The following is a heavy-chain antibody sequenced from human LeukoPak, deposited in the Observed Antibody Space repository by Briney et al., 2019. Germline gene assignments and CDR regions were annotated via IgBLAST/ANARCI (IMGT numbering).Heavy chain of an antibody. D-gene: IGHD4-17*01. Sequence: GGSLRLSCAASGFTVSSNYMSWVRQAPGKGLEWVSVIYSGGSTYYAGSVKGRFTISRDNSKNTLYLQMNSLRAEDTAVYYCASSVLGGDIRVTTGDYWGQGTLVTVSS. V-gene: IGHV3-66*01. CDR1: GFTVSSNY. CDR3: ASSVLGGDIRVTTGDY. CDR2: IYSGGST. J-gene: IGHJ4*02.